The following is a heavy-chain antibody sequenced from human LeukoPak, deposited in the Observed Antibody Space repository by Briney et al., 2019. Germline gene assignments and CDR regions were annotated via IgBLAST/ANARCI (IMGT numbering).Heavy chain of an antibody. J-gene: IGHJ4*02. CDR1: GGSISSYY. V-gene: IGHV4-4*07. CDR3: ARFSWYYYGSGSSPHFDY. Sequence: KPSGTLSLTCTVSGGSISSYYWSWIRQPAGKGLEWIGRIYTSGSTNYNPSLKSRVTMSVDTSKNQFSLKLSSVTAADTAVYYCARFSWYYYGSGSSPHFDYWGQGTLVTVSS. D-gene: IGHD3-10*01. CDR2: IYTSGST.